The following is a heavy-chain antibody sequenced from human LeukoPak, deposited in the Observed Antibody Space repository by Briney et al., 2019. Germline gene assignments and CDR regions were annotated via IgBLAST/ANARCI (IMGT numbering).Heavy chain of an antibody. CDR2: IYTSGST. Sequence: PSETLSLTCAVYGGSFSGYYWSWIRQPAGKGLEWIGRIYTSGSTNYNPSLKSRVTISVDTSKNQFSLKLSSVTAADTAVYYCARERELLNDYWGQGTLVTVSS. J-gene: IGHJ4*02. CDR3: ARERELLNDY. CDR1: GGSFSGYY. D-gene: IGHD1-26*01. V-gene: IGHV4-4*07.